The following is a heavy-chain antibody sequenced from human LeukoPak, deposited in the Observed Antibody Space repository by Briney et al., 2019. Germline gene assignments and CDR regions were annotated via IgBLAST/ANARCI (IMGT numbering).Heavy chain of an antibody. V-gene: IGHV4-39*01. CDR2: IYYSGST. D-gene: IGHD1-26*01. Sequence: PSETLSLTCTVSGGSISSSSSYWGWIRQPPGKGLEWIGSIYYSGSTYYNPSLKSRVTIFVDTSKNQFSLKLSSVTAADTAVYYCARSCYSGNYPIDYWGQGTLVTVSS. CDR1: GGSISSSSSY. J-gene: IGHJ4*02. CDR3: ARSCYSGNYPIDY.